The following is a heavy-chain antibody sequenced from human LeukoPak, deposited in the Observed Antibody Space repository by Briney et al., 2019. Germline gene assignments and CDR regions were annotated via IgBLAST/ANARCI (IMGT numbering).Heavy chain of an antibody. CDR1: GFNFGGYS. Sequence: PGGSLRLSCAASGFNFGGYSMNWVRQAPGKGLEWVSSISSSSTYIYYADSVKGRFTISRDNAKNSLYLQMDSLKAEDTAVYYCARAGSFRFDYWGQGTLLTVSS. V-gene: IGHV3-21*01. D-gene: IGHD3-16*02. J-gene: IGHJ4*02. CDR3: ARAGSFRFDY. CDR2: ISSSSTYI.